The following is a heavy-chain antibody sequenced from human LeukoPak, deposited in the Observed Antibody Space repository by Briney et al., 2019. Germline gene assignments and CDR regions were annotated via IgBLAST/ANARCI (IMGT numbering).Heavy chain of an antibody. CDR3: ARVPRSCYYYYMDV. Sequence: SQTLSLTCAVSGGSISSGSYSWNWIRQPPGKGLEWIGCIYHSGSTYYNPSLKSRVTISVDRSKNQFSLKLSSVTAADTAVYYCARVPRSCYYYYMDVWGKGTTVTVSS. V-gene: IGHV4-30-2*01. CDR2: IYHSGST. J-gene: IGHJ6*03. CDR1: GGSISSGSYS.